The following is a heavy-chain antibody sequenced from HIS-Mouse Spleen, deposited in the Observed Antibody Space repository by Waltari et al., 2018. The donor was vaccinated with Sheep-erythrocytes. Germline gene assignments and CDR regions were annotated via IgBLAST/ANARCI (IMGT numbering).Heavy chain of an antibody. Sequence: QVQLVQSGAAVKKPGASVKVSCKASGYTFTGYYMHWVRQAPGQGLEWMGWINPNSGGTNYAQKFQGRVTMTRDTSISTAYMELSRLRSDDTAVYYCARERMYYYDSSGYYGYFDYWGQGTLVTVSS. V-gene: IGHV1-2*02. D-gene: IGHD3-22*01. CDR2: INPNSGGT. CDR1: GYTFTGYY. J-gene: IGHJ4*02. CDR3: ARERMYYYDSSGYYGYFDY.